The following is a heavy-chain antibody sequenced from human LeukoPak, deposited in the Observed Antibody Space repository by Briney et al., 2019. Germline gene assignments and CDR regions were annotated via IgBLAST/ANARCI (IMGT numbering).Heavy chain of an antibody. CDR3: AKDRGYSNYDPFYY. D-gene: IGHD4-11*01. J-gene: IGHJ4*02. Sequence: GGSLRLSCAASGFTFSSYGMHWVRQAPGKGLEWVAVISYDGSNKCYADSVKGRFTISRDNSKNTLYLQMNSLRAEDTAVYYCAKDRGYSNYDPFYYWGQGILVTVSS. CDR2: ISYDGSNK. V-gene: IGHV3-30*18. CDR1: GFTFSSYG.